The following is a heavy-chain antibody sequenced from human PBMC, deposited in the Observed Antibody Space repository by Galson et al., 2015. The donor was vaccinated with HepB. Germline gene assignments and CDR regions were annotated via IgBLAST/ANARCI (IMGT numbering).Heavy chain of an antibody. CDR2: ISYDGSNK. CDR1: GFTFSSYG. Sequence: SLRLSCAASGFTFSSYGMHWVRQAPGKGLEWVAVISYDGSNKYYADSVKGRFTISRDNSKNTLYLQMNSLRAEDTAVYYCAKTGYSSSWSTEYYYYYGMDVWGQGTTVTVSS. CDR3: AKTGYSSSWSTEYYYYYGMDV. J-gene: IGHJ6*02. D-gene: IGHD6-13*01. V-gene: IGHV3-30*18.